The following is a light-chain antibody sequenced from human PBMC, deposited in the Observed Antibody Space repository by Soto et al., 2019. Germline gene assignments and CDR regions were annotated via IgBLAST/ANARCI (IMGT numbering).Light chain of an antibody. CDR1: RRDIGTYNY. Sequence: QSALTQPPSASGSPGQSVTISCTGTRRDIGTYNYVSWYQQHPGKAPKLMIYEGSKRPSGVSNRFSGSKSGNTASLTISGLQAEDEADYYCCSYAASGTLVFGGGTKVTVL. CDR3: CSYAASGTLV. J-gene: IGLJ2*01. V-gene: IGLV2-23*01. CDR2: EGS.